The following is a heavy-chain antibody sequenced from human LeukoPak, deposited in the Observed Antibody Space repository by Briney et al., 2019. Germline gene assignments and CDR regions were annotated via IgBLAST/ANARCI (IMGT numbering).Heavy chain of an antibody. D-gene: IGHD4-17*01. CDR2: IRYVGSDK. Sequence: GGSLRLSCAASGFTFSSYGMRWVRQAPGKGLEWMAVIRYVGSDKYYADSVKGRFTISRDNSQNTMYLRMNSLRAEDTAVYYCARENDYALDYWGQGTLVTVSS. V-gene: IGHV3-30*12. CDR3: ARENDYALDY. CDR1: GFTFSSYG. J-gene: IGHJ4*02.